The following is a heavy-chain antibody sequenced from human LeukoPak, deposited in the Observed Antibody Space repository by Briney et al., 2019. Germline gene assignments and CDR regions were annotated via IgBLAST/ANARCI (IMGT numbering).Heavy chain of an antibody. J-gene: IGHJ3*02. CDR2: ISSISSYI. CDR3: ARDPSGTYYPRVSGALDI. Sequence: GGSLRLSCVASGFTFNTYAMNWVRQAPGKGLEWVSSISSISSYIYYADSVKGRFTVSRDNAKNSLYLQMDSLRAEDTAVYYCARDPSGTYYPRVSGALDIWGQGTMVTVSS. V-gene: IGHV3-21*01. D-gene: IGHD1-26*01. CDR1: GFTFNTYA.